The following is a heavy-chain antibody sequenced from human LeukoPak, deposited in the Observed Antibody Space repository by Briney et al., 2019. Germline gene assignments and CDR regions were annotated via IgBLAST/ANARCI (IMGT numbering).Heavy chain of an antibody. CDR3: TRARGVHEILFDY. Sequence: GGSLRLSCTASGFTFGDYAMSWVRQAPGKGLEWVGFIRSKAYGGTTEYAASVKGRFTISRDDSKSIAYLQMNSLKTEDTAVYYCTRARGVHEILFDYWGQGTLVTVSS. V-gene: IGHV3-49*04. CDR2: IRSKAYGGTT. J-gene: IGHJ4*02. D-gene: IGHD3-10*01. CDR1: GFTFGDYA.